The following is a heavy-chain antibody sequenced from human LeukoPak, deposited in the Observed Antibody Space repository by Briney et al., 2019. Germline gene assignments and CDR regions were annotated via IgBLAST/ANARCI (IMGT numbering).Heavy chain of an antibody. CDR3: ARDQKEVGYYYDSSGLYYFDY. CDR1: GGSISSSSYY. D-gene: IGHD3-22*01. Sequence: SETLSLTCTVSGGSISSSSYYWGWIRQPPGKGLEWIGSIYYSGSTYYNPSLKSRVTISVDKSKNQFSLKLSSVTAADTAVYYCARDQKEVGYYYDSSGLYYFDYWGQGTLVTVSS. CDR2: IYYSGST. J-gene: IGHJ4*02. V-gene: IGHV4-39*07.